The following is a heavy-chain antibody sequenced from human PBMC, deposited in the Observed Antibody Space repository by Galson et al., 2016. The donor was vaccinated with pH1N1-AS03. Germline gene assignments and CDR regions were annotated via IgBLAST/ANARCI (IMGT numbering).Heavy chain of an antibody. D-gene: IGHD3-22*01. CDR1: GDSFSNYY. J-gene: IGHJ4*02. CDR2: IYYTGNT. V-gene: IGHV4-59*01. Sequence: ETLSLTCTISGDSFSNYYWSWIRETPGRGLEWIGYIYYTGNTKNNPSLESRVIISLDTSKNQFSLTLKSVTAADTAVYYCARAGPSGYADFDYWSQAILVTVSS. CDR3: ARAGPSGYADFDY.